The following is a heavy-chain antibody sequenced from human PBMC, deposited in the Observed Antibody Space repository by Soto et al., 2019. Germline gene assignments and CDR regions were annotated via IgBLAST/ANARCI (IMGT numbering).Heavy chain of an antibody. CDR1: GGSISSYY. J-gene: IGHJ6*02. D-gene: IGHD4-4*01. Sequence: PSETLSLTCTVSGGSISSYYWSWIRQPPGKGLEWIGYIYYSGSTNYNPSLKSRVTISVDTSKNQFSLKLSSVTAADTAVYYCARVGDYSNYSYYYYGMDVWGQGTTVTVSS. CDR2: IYYSGST. CDR3: ARVGDYSNYSYYYYGMDV. V-gene: IGHV4-59*01.